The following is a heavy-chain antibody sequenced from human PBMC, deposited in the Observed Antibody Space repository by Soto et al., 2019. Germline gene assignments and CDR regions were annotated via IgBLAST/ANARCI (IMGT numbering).Heavy chain of an antibody. D-gene: IGHD3-9*01. CDR1: DYTFTSYG. V-gene: IGHV1-18*01. Sequence: QVQLVQSGAEVKKPGASVKVSCKASDYTFTSYGISWVRQAPGQGLEWMGWISAYSGDTNYAQNLQGRVTMTKDSSTSTAYMELQSLTSDDTAVYYCARGTYYDILTGYPLFYGLDVWGQGTTVTVSS. J-gene: IGHJ6*02. CDR2: ISAYSGDT. CDR3: ARGTYYDILTGYPLFYGLDV.